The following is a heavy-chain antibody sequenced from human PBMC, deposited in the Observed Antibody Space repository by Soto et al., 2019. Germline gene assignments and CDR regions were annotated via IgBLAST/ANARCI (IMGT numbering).Heavy chain of an antibody. D-gene: IGHD3-3*01. Sequence: SETLSLTCTVSGGSVSSGSYYWSWIRQPPGKGLEWIGYIYYSGSTNYNPSLKSRVTISVDTSKNRFSLKLSSVTAADTAVYYCARDPLDYYFDYWGQGTLVTVSS. J-gene: IGHJ4*02. V-gene: IGHV4-61*01. CDR2: IYYSGST. CDR1: GGSVSSGSYY. CDR3: ARDPLDYYFDY.